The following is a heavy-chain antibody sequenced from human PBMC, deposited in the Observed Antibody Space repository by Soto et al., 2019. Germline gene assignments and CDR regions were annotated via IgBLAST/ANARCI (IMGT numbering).Heavy chain of an antibody. CDR1: GYSFTSYW. V-gene: IGHV5-51*01. CDR3: ALYGSGSHYGPNHYYYDGMDV. Sequence: PGESLKISCKGSGYSFTSYWIGWVRQMPGKGLEWIGIIYPGDSDTRYSPSFQGQVTISADKSISTAYVQWSSLKASDTAMYYCALYGSGSHYGPNHYYYDGMDVWGQGTTVTVSS. CDR2: IYPGDSDT. J-gene: IGHJ6*02. D-gene: IGHD3-10*01.